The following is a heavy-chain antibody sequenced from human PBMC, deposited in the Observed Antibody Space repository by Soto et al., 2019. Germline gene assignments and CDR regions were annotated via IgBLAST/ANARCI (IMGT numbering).Heavy chain of an antibody. J-gene: IGHJ4*02. D-gene: IGHD3-22*01. Sequence: PGGSLRLSCAASGFTFSSYAMHWVRQAPGKGLEWVAVISYDGSNKYYADSVKGRFTISRDNSKNTLYLQMNSLRAEDTAVYYCARVGGDYDSSGYFSFDYWGQGT. CDR2: ISYDGSNK. CDR3: ARVGGDYDSSGYFSFDY. CDR1: GFTFSSYA. V-gene: IGHV3-30-3*01.